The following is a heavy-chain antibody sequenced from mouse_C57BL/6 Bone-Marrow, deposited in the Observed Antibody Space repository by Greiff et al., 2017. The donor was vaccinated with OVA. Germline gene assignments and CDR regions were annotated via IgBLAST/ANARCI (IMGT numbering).Heavy chain of an antibody. CDR3: ARRGYLWYFDV. J-gene: IGHJ1*03. CDR1: GFSLTSYG. CDR2: IWSGGST. Sequence: VQLQQSGPGLVQPSQSLSITCTVSGFSLTSYGVHWVRQSPGQGLEWLGVIWSGGSTDYNAAFISRLSISKDNSKSQVFFKMNSLQADDTAIYYCARRGYLWYFDVWGTGTTVTVSS. D-gene: IGHD5-1*01. V-gene: IGHV2-2*01.